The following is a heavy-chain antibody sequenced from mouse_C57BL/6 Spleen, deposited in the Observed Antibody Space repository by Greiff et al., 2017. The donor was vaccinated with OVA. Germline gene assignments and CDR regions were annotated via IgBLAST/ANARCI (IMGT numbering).Heavy chain of an antibody. J-gene: IGHJ4*01. CDR3: AISRQPIYAMDY. Sequence: QVQLQQPGAELVKPGASVKMSCKASGYTFTSYWITWVKQRPGHGLEWIGDIYPGSGSTNYNEKFKSKDTLTVDTSSSTAYMQLSSLTSEDSAVYYCAISRQPIYAMDYWGQGTSVTVSS. D-gene: IGHD3-2*01. CDR1: GYTFTSYW. V-gene: IGHV1-55*01. CDR2: IYPGSGST.